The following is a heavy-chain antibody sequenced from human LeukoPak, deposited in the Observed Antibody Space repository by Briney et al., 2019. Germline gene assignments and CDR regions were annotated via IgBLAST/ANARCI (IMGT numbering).Heavy chain of an antibody. V-gene: IGHV3-21*04. CDR3: AKTGYYDSSGYYYYFGY. J-gene: IGHJ4*02. CDR2: ISSSGSYI. D-gene: IGHD3-22*01. Sequence: GGSLRLSCAASGFTFSSYSMNWVRQAPGKGLEWVSSISSSGSYIYYADSVKGRYTISRDNANKSLYLQLNSLRAEDTAVYYCAKTGYYDSSGYYYYFGYWGQGTLVTVSS. CDR1: GFTFSSYS.